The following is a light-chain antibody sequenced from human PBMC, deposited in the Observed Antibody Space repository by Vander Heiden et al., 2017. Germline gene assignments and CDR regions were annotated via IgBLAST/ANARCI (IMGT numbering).Light chain of an antibody. CDR3: CSYAGSSNYVV. V-gene: IGLV2-23*02. CDR2: EVS. Sequence: QSALTQPASVSGSPGQSITLSCTGPSSDVGSYNLVSWYHQHPGTAPKLMIYEVSKRPSGVSNRCSGPKSGNTATLTTTGLQAEDEADYYCCSYAGSSNYVVFGGGTKRTVL. CDR1: SSDVGSYNL. J-gene: IGLJ2*01.